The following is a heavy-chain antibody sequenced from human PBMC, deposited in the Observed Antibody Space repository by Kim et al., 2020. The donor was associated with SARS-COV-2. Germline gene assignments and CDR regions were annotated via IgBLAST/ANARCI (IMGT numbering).Heavy chain of an antibody. CDR1: GYTFTSYD. CDR3: ASQRADYDFWCGYYIKNY. CDR2: MNPNSGNT. Sequence: ASVKVSCKASGYTFTSYDINWVRQATGQGLEWMGWMNPNSGNTGYAQKVQGRVTMTRNTSISTAYMELSSLSSEDTAVYYCASQRADYDFWCGYYIKNY. J-gene: IGHJ6*01. D-gene: IGHD3-3*01. V-gene: IGHV1-8*01.